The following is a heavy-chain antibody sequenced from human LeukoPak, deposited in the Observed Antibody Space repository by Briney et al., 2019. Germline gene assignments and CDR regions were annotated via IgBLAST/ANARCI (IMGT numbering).Heavy chain of an antibody. Sequence: GGFLRLSCAASRFTFSSYGMHWVRQAPGKGLEWVAFIRYDGSNKYYADSVKGRFTISRDNSKNTLYLQMNSLRAEDTAVYYCAKLYSSSSSVDYWGQGTLVTVSS. D-gene: IGHD6-6*01. CDR2: IRYDGSNK. V-gene: IGHV3-30*02. CDR3: AKLYSSSSSVDY. CDR1: RFTFSSYG. J-gene: IGHJ4*02.